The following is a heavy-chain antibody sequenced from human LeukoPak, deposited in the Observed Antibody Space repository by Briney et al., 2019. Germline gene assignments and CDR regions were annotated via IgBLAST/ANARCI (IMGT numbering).Heavy chain of an antibody. CDR1: GGSFSGYY. J-gene: IGHJ3*02. CDR3: ERFRGVPAAIFAMWDAFDI. V-gene: IGHV4-34*01. Sequence: SETLSLTCAVYGGSFSGYYWSWIRQPPGKGLEWIGEINHSGSTNYNPSLKSRVTISVDTPKNQFSLKLSSVTAADTAVYYCERFRGVPAAIFAMWDAFDIWGQGTMVTVSS. D-gene: IGHD2-2*02. CDR2: INHSGST.